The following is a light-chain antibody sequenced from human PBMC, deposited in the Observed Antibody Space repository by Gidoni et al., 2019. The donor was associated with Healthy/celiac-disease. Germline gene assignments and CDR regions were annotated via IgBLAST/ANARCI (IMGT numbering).Light chain of an antibody. V-gene: IGLV2-23*02. J-gene: IGLJ3*02. CDR1: SSDVGSYNL. CDR3: CSYAGSSTFLWV. CDR2: EVS. Sequence: QSALTQPASVSGSPGQSLTISCTGTSSDVGSYNLVSWYQQHPGKAPKLMIYEVSKRPSGVSNRFSGPKSGNTASLTISGLQAEDEADYYCCSYAGSSTFLWVFGGGTKLTVL.